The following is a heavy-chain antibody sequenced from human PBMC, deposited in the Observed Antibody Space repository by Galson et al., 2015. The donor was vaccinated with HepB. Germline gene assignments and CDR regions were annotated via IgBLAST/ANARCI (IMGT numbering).Heavy chain of an antibody. J-gene: IGHJ4*02. CDR3: AREGFSSGWYLGFDY. CDR1: GLTFSNHW. D-gene: IGHD6-19*01. Sequence: SLRLSCAASGLTFSNHWTHWVRQAPGKGLVWVSRINSDGTNIDYAGSVKGRFTISTDTSTSTAYMELRSLRSDDTAVYYCAREGFSSGWYLGFDYWGQGTLVTVSS. V-gene: IGHV3-74*01. CDR2: INSDGTNI.